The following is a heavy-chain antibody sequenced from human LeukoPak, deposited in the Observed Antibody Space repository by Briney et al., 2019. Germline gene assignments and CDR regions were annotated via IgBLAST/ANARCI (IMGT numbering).Heavy chain of an antibody. V-gene: IGHV4-59*12. CDR1: GGSISSYY. CDR3: ARAWGIAVAGDAFDI. Sequence: PSETLSLTCTVSGGSISSYYWSWIRQPPGKGLEWIGYIYYSGSTNYNPSLKSRVTISVDTSKNQFSLKLSSVTAADTAVYYCARAWGIAVAGDAFDIWGQGTMVTVSS. D-gene: IGHD6-19*01. J-gene: IGHJ3*02. CDR2: IYYSGST.